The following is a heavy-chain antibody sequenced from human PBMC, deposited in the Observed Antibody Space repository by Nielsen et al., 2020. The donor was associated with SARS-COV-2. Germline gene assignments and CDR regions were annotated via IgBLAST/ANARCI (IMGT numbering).Heavy chain of an antibody. CDR2: ISSSSSYI. D-gene: IGHD4-23*01. V-gene: IGHV3-21*01. CDR3: ARDNGDSGGWFDP. J-gene: IGHJ5*02. CDR1: GFTFSSYS. Sequence: GSLRLSCAASGFTFSSYSMNWVRQAPGKGLEWVSSISSSSSYIYYADSVKGRFTISRDNAKNSLYLQMNSLRAEDTAVYYCARDNGDSGGWFDPWGQGTQVTVSS.